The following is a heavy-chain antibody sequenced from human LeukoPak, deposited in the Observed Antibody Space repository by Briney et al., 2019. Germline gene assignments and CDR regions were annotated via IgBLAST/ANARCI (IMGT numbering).Heavy chain of an antibody. V-gene: IGHV3-7*01. Sequence: PGGSLRLSCAASGFTFSSYWMSWVRQAPGKGLEWVANIKQDGSEKYYVDSVKGRFTISRDNAKNSLYLQMNGLRAEDTAVYYCARSVVVVAATHLYYYYYYMDVWGKGTTVTVSS. J-gene: IGHJ6*03. CDR2: IKQDGSEK. D-gene: IGHD2-15*01. CDR1: GFTFSSYW. CDR3: ARSVVVVAATHLYYYYYYMDV.